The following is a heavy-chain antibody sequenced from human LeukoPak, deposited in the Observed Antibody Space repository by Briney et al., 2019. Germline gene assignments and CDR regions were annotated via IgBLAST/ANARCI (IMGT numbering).Heavy chain of an antibody. J-gene: IGHJ6*03. CDR3: VRRGSNYPYYMDV. CDR2: ISASGRNT. CDR1: GFTFGNYA. V-gene: IGHV3-23*01. D-gene: IGHD4-11*01. Sequence: GGSLRLXCAASGFTFGNYAMSWVRQAPGKGLEWVSVISASGRNTYYSDSAKGQFTISRDNSKNTLYLQMSSLRAEDTAVYYCVRRGSNYPYYMDVWGKGTTVTVSS.